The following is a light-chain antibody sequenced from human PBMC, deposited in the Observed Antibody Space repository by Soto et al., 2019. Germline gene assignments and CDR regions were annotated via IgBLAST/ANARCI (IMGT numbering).Light chain of an antibody. CDR1: QSISSW. V-gene: IGKV1-5*01. CDR3: QQYNSYGT. CDR2: DAS. Sequence: IQMTQSPSTLSASVGDRVTITCRASQSISSWLAWYQQKPGKAPKLLIYDASSLESGVPSRFSGSGSGTEFTPTISSLQPDDFATYYCQQYNSYGTFGQGTKVDIK. J-gene: IGKJ1*01.